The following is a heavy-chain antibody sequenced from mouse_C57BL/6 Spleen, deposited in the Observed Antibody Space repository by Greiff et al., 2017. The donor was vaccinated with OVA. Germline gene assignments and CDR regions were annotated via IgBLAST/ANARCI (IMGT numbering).Heavy chain of an antibody. CDR1: GYAFSSSW. Sequence: VKLMESGPELVKPGASVKISCKASGYAFSSSWMNWVKQRPGKGLEWIGRIYPGDGDTNYNGKFKGKATLTADKSSSTAYMQLSSLTSEDSAVYFCARGYYYGLGYFDVWGTGTTVTVSS. J-gene: IGHJ1*03. V-gene: IGHV1-82*01. CDR3: ARGYYYGLGYFDV. D-gene: IGHD1-1*01. CDR2: IYPGDGDT.